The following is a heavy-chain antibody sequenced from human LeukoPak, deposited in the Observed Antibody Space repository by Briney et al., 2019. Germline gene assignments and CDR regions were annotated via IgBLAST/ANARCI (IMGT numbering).Heavy chain of an antibody. V-gene: IGHV1-69*05. CDR3: ARAGTFLAVRGVIRLSAFDI. D-gene: IGHD3-10*01. J-gene: IGHJ3*02. CDR2: IIPIFGTA. Sequence: APVKVSCKASGGTFSSYAISWVRQAPGQGLEWMGGIIPIFGTANYAQKFQGRVTITTDESTSTAYMELSSLRSEDTAVYYCARAGTFLAVRGVIRLSAFDIWGQGTMVTVSS. CDR1: GGTFSSYA.